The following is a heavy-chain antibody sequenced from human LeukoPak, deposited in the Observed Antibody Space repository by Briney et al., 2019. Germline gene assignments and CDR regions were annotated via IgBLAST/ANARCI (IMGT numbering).Heavy chain of an antibody. V-gene: IGHV7-4-1*01. CDR2: INTNTGNP. CDR1: GYTLTRYA. J-gene: IGHJ3*02. Sequence: ASVKVSCKASGYTLTRYAINWLRQAPGQGLERMGWINTNTGNPTYAQGFTGRFVFSLDTSVSTAYLQIFSLSVEDTAVYYCTRDTFTDGSSTFDIWGQGTMVTVSS. D-gene: IGHD3-16*01. CDR3: TRDTFTDGSSTFDI.